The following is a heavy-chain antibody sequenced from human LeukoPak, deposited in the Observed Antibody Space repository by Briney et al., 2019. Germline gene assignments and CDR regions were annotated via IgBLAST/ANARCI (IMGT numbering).Heavy chain of an antibody. D-gene: IGHD2-2*01. J-gene: IGHJ4*02. V-gene: IGHV4-34*01. CDR2: INHSGST. CDR1: GGSFSGYY. Sequence: PSETLSLTCAVYGGSFSGYYWSWIRQPPGKGLEWIGEINHSGSTNCNPSLKSRVTISVDTSKNQFSLKLSSVTAADTAVYYCASLPFPYCSSTSCYGYWGQGTLVTVSS. CDR3: ASLPFPYCSSTSCYGY.